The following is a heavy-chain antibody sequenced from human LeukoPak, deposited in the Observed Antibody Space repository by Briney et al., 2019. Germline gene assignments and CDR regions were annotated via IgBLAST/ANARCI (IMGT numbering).Heavy chain of an antibody. CDR1: GGSFSGYY. CDR3: ARGRVTMVRGASTVRSYYFDY. V-gene: IGHV4-34*01. CDR2: INHSGST. J-gene: IGHJ4*02. Sequence: SETLSLTCAVYGGSFSGYYWSWIRQPPGKGLEWIGEINHSGSTNYNPSLKSRVTISVDTSKNQFSLKLSSVTAADTAVYYCARGRVTMVRGASTVRSYYFDYWGQGTLVTVSS. D-gene: IGHD3-10*01.